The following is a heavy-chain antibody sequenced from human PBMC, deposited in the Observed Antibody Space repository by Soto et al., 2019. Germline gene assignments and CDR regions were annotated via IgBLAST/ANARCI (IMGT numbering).Heavy chain of an antibody. CDR2: INSDGSST. CDR1: GFTFSSYW. V-gene: IGHV3-74*01. Sequence: GGSLRLSCAASGFTFSSYWMHWVRQAPGKGLVWVSRINSDGSSTSYADSVKGRFTISRDNAKNTLYLQMNSLRAEDTAVYYCARELAYSSSRGPYYGMDVWGQGTTVTVSS. J-gene: IGHJ6*02. D-gene: IGHD6-6*01. CDR3: ARELAYSSSRGPYYGMDV.